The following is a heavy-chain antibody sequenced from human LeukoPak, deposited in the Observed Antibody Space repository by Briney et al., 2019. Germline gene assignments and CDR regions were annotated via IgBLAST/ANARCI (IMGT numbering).Heavy chain of an antibody. CDR3: ARWGGLYRPFDL. D-gene: IGHD2-8*01. V-gene: IGHV4-4*02. J-gene: IGHJ4*02. CDR2: VHLDGRT. CDR1: LGSATSTNW. Sequence: SETLSLTCDLSLGSATSTNWWTWARQPPGKGLEWIGEVHLDGRTNYNPSLKSRPIMSVDLPENHISLKLTSVTAADPAVYYCARWGGLYRPFDLGGQGTLVTVSS.